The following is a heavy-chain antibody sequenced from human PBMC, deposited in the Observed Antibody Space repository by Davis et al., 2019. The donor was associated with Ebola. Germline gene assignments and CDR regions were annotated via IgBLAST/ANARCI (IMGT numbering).Heavy chain of an antibody. CDR3: ARAAGLYCSSTSCYDWFDP. CDR2: IYYSGST. CDR1: GGSISSSVYY. V-gene: IGHV4-31*03. J-gene: IGHJ5*02. D-gene: IGHD2-2*01. Sequence: SETLSLTCTVSGGSISSSVYYWSWIRQHPGKGLEWIGYIYYSGSTYYNPSLMSRVTISVDTSKNQFSLKLSSVTAADTAVYYCARAAGLYCSSTSCYDWFDPWGQGTLVTVSS.